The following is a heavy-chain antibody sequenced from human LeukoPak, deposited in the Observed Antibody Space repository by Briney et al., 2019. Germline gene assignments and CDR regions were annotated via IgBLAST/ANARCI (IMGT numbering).Heavy chain of an antibody. D-gene: IGHD1-14*01. CDR2: IRYDGSII. Sequence: GGSLRLSCAASGFTFRNSGMHWVRQALAKGLEWVAFIRYDGSIIYYADSVKGRFTISRDDSKNTLYLQMNSLRAEDTAVYYCAKDVNTGGDYFDHWGQGTLVTVSS. J-gene: IGHJ4*02. CDR3: AKDVNTGGDYFDH. CDR1: GFTFRNSG. V-gene: IGHV3-30*02.